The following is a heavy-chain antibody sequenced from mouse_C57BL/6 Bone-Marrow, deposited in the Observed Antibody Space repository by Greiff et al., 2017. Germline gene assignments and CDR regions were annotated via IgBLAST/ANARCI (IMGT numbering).Heavy chain of an antibody. D-gene: IGHD1-1*01. CDR3: TTCYSSSYLRYFDV. Sequence: EVKLVESGAELVRPGASVKLSCTASGFNIKDDYMHWVKQRPEQGLEWIGWIDPENGGTEYAAKFPGKATITADTSSNTAYLRLSSLTSEDTAVYYCTTCYSSSYLRYFDVWGTGTTVTVSS. CDR1: GFNIKDDY. V-gene: IGHV14-4*01. J-gene: IGHJ1*03. CDR2: IDPENGGT.